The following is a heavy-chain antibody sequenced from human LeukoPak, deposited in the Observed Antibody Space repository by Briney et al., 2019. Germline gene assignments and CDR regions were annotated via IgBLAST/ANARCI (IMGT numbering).Heavy chain of an antibody. CDR2: IYYSGRT. D-gene: IGHD3-22*01. Sequence: SETLSLTCTVSGGSISSSSYYWGWIRQPPGKGLEWIGSIYYSGRTYYNSSLKSRVTISVDTSKNQFPLKMSSVTAADTAVYYCARRHDSSGYGAFDIWGQGTMVTVSS. CDR1: GGSISSSSYY. CDR3: ARRHDSSGYGAFDI. J-gene: IGHJ3*02. V-gene: IGHV4-39*01.